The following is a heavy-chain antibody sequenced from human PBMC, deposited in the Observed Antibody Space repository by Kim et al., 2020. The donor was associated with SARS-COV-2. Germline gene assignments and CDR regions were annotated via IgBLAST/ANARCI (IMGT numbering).Heavy chain of an antibody. CDR1: GGSITSSSYY. Sequence: SETLSLTCTVSGGSITSSSYYWGWIRQPPGKGLEWIGSIYYSGSTYYNPSLKSRVTISVDTSKNQFTLKLSSVTAADTAVYYCARHVRYCSGGSCLGLFDPWGQGTLVTVSS. J-gene: IGHJ5*02. CDR2: IYYSGST. D-gene: IGHD2-15*01. CDR3: ARHVRYCSGGSCLGLFDP. V-gene: IGHV4-39*01.